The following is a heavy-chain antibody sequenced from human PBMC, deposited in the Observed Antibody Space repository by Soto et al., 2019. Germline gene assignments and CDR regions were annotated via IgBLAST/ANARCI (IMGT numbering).Heavy chain of an antibody. J-gene: IGHJ3*02. D-gene: IGHD2-15*01. Sequence: GGSLRLSCAASGFTFTTYAMRWVRQAPGKGLEWVSYISSSSNTIYYADSVKGRFTISRDNAKNTLYLQMNSLRAEDTAVYYCARDKGPGGAFDIWGQGTMVTVSS. CDR2: ISSSSNTI. CDR3: ARDKGPGGAFDI. V-gene: IGHV3-48*01. CDR1: GFTFTTYA.